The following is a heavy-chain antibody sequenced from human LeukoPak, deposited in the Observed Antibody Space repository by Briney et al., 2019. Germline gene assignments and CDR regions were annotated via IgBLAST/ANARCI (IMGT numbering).Heavy chain of an antibody. V-gene: IGHV3-30*18. Sequence: PGRSLRLSCAASGFTFSSYGMHWVRQAPGKGLEWVAVISYDGSNKYYADSVKGRFTISRDNSKNTLYLQMNSLRAEDTAVYYCAKDLLAAAGPFDYWGQGTLVTVSS. J-gene: IGHJ4*02. CDR1: GFTFSSYG. CDR2: ISYDGSNK. D-gene: IGHD6-13*01. CDR3: AKDLLAAAGPFDY.